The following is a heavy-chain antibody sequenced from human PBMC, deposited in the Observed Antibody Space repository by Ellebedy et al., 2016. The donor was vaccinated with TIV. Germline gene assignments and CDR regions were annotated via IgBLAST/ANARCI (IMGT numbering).Heavy chain of an antibody. V-gene: IGHV3-23*01. D-gene: IGHD5-24*01. CDR3: AKDGRDAYSSRAYYFDY. CDR2: ISASGGRT. J-gene: IGHJ4*02. Sequence: GESLKISCAASGFTFSSYAMSWVRQAPGKGLEWVSAISASGGRTYYADSVKGRFTISRDNSKTTLYLQMNSLRAEDTAIYYCAKDGRDAYSSRAYYFDYWGQGTLVTVSS. CDR1: GFTFSSYA.